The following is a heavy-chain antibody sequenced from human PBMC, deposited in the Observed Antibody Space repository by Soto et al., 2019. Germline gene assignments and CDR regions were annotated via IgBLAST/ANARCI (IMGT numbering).Heavy chain of an antibody. J-gene: IGHJ4*02. Sequence: TGGSKSGDYSRLIRHPRGKGLEWIGYIYYTGSTNYNPSLKSRVTISVDTSKNQFSLKLSSVTAADTAVYYCARDRGGGAVAEFDYWGQGTLVTV. CDR3: ARDRGGGAVAEFDY. V-gene: IGHV4-59*01. CDR2: IYYTGST. CDR1: GGSKSGDY. D-gene: IGHD6-19*01.